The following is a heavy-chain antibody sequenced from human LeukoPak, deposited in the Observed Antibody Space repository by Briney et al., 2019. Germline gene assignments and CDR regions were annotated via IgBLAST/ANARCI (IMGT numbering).Heavy chain of an antibody. CDR1: GFTFGDYA. CDR2: IRSKAYGGTT. V-gene: IGHV3-49*03. J-gene: IGHJ6*03. Sequence: GGSLRLSCTASGFTFGDYAVSWFRQAPGKGLEWVGFIRSKAYGGTTEYAASVKGRFTISRDDSKSIAYLQMNSLKTEDTAVYYCTRVGYYYYMDVWGKGTTVTVSS. CDR3: TRVGYYYYMDV. D-gene: IGHD3-10*01.